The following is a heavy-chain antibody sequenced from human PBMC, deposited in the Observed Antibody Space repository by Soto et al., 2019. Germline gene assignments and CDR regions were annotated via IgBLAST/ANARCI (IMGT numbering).Heavy chain of an antibody. CDR2: IIPMFGTL. Sequence: QEQLVQSGAEVKKPGSSVKVSCKASGGIFNNYAISWVRQSPGQGLEWMGGIIPMFGTLNYAQKFQGRVTIAADESTSTAYMELTSLRSEDTAVYYCARGLRTGNYGVDGWGQGTTVTVSS. CDR1: GGIFNNYA. J-gene: IGHJ6*02. CDR3: ARGLRTGNYGVDG. V-gene: IGHV1-69*01. D-gene: IGHD2-15*01.